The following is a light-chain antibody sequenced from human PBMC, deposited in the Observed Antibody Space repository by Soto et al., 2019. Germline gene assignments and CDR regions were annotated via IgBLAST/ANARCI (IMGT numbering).Light chain of an antibody. J-gene: IGLJ1*01. CDR1: SSDVGAYEY. CDR2: DVS. Sequence: QSVLTQPASVSGSPGQSITISCSGTSSDVGAYEYVSWYQQHPGKVPKLIIYDVSERPAGVPDRFSGSKSGNTASLTISGLQAEDEADYSCCSFAGSYTYVFGGGTKVTVL. V-gene: IGLV2-11*01. CDR3: CSFAGSYTYV.